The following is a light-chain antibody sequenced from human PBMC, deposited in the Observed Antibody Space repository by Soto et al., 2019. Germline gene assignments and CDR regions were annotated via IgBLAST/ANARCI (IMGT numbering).Light chain of an antibody. CDR3: QSYDSSLSGWV. Sequence: QSALTQPASVSGSPGQSITISCTGTSSDVGGYNYVSWYQHHPGKAPKLMIYEVSYRPSGVSNRFSGSKSGNTASLTISGLQAEDEADYYCQSYDSSLSGWVFGGGTKLTVL. J-gene: IGLJ3*02. V-gene: IGLV2-14*01. CDR2: EVS. CDR1: SSDVGGYNY.